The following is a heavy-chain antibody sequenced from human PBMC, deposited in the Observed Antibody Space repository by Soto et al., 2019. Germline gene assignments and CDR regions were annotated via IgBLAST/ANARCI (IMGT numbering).Heavy chain of an antibody. CDR1: GFSFSNYG. J-gene: IGHJ3*01. Sequence: SLRLSCEGPGFSFSNYGIHWVRQAPGKGLEWVAVISHDGNSHHLADSVRGRFTISRDNSKNTVFLHMTSLRREDSAVYHCVKAQERSAQYFAVVITAFDFWGQGTMVTVSS. CDR3: VKAQERSAQYFAVVITAFDF. V-gene: IGHV3-30*18. CDR2: ISHDGNSH. D-gene: IGHD3-22*01.